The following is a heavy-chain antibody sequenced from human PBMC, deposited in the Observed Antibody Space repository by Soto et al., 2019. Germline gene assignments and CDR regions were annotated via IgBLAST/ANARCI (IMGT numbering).Heavy chain of an antibody. CDR1: GFTFSSYW. D-gene: IGHD2-21*02. J-gene: IGHJ4*02. V-gene: IGHV3-74*01. CDR2: INSDGSST. Sequence: EVQLVESEGGLVQPGGSLRLSCAASGFTFSSYWMHWVRQAPGKGLVWVSRINSDGSSTSYADSVKGRFTISRDNAKNSLYLQMNSLRVEDTSVYYCARAGYCGPGCYYYFDYWGQGTLVTVSS. CDR3: ARAGYCGPGCYYYFDY.